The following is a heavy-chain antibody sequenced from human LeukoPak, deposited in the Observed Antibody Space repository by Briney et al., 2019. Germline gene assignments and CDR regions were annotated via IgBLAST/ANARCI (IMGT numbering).Heavy chain of an antibody. CDR3: ATGTTDDY. D-gene: IGHD1-1*01. V-gene: IGHV1-46*04. CDR2: INPSGGST. CDR1: GYTFTSYY. J-gene: IGHJ4*02. Sequence: ASVTVSCKASGYTFTSYYIDWVRQAPGQGREWMGVINPSGGSTMYAQKLQGRVTITGEPSTRTVYMELSSLTSDDTAVYYCATGTTDDYWGQGTPVTVSS.